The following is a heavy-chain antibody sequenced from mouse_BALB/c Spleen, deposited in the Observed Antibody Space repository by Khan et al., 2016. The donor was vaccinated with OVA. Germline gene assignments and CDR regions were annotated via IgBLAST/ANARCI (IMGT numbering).Heavy chain of an antibody. CDR3: ARGFYGGPLTY. CDR2: ISDGGSYT. Sequence: EVELVESGGGLVKPGGSLKLSCAASGFTFSDYYMYWVRQTPEKRLEWVATISDGGSYTYYPDSVKGRLTISRDDAKNNLYLQMSSLKSEDTAMYYCARGFYGGPLTYWGQGTLVTVSA. V-gene: IGHV5-4*02. D-gene: IGHD1-1*02. CDR1: GFTFSDYY. J-gene: IGHJ3*01.